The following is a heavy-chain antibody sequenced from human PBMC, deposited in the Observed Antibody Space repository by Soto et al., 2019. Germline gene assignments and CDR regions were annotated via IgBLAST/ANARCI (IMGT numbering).Heavy chain of an antibody. CDR2: INDSGSA. V-gene: IGHV4-34*01. D-gene: IGHD6-19*01. CDR3: ARGLITGSHYSGGWYYFDS. CDR1: GESFSGYI. J-gene: IGHJ4*02. Sequence: SETLSLTCAVYGESFSGYIWTWIRQTPGKGLQWIGQINDSGSASYNPSLKSRVTISVHTSNSQFCLELSSVTAADTAVYYCARGLITGSHYSGGWYYFDSWGQGTQVTVSS.